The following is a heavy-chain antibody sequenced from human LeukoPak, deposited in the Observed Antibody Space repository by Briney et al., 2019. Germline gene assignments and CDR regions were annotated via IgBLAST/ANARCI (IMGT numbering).Heavy chain of an antibody. CDR2: IRYDGSNK. D-gene: IGHD3-16*01. J-gene: IGHJ4*02. CDR1: GFTFSSYG. Sequence: AGGSLRLSCVASGFTFSSYGMHCVRQAPGKGLEWVAFIRYDGSNKYYADSVKGRFTISRDNSKNTLYLQMNSLRAEDTAVYYCAKVEGGGSRFDYWGQGTLVTVSS. CDR3: AKVEGGGSRFDY. V-gene: IGHV3-30*02.